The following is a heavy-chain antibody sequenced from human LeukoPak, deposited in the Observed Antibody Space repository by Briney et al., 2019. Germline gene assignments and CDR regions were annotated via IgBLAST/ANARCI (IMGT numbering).Heavy chain of an antibody. D-gene: IGHD1-14*01. CDR3: TRYNNDHFDY. CDR2: IAYDGSRA. Sequence: HAGGSLRLSCAGSGFTFGGYGMHWFRQTPGKGLEWVAVIAYDGSRAFYADSVKGRFTISRDNSKNTMSVQMGDLRAEDTAVYYCTRYNNDHFDYWGQGTLVTVSS. CDR1: GFTFGGYG. V-gene: IGHV3-33*01. J-gene: IGHJ4*02.